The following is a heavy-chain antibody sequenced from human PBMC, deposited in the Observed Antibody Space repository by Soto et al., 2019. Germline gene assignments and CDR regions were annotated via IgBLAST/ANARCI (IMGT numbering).Heavy chain of an antibody. J-gene: IGHJ5*02. CDR2: IWYDGSNK. CDR3: ARDLFSSYGSGSYYPNWFDP. D-gene: IGHD3-10*01. V-gene: IGHV3-33*01. CDR1: GFTFSSYG. Sequence: SLRLSCAASGFTFSSYGMHWVRQAPGKGLEWVAVIWYDGSNKYYADSVKGRFTISRDNSKNTLYLQMNSLRAEDTAVYYCARDLFSSYGSGSYYPNWFDPWGQGTLVTVSS.